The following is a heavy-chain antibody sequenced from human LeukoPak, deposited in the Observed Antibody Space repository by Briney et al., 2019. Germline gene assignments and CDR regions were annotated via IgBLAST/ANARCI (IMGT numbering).Heavy chain of an antibody. V-gene: IGHV4-39*07. D-gene: IGHD4-17*01. Sequence: SETVSLTCTVSGGSISSSNYYWGWIRQPPGKGLEWIGSIYYSGNTYYNPSLKSRLTISVDTSKNQFSLRLRSVTAADTAVYYCARERVDYGDYVDAFDIWGQGTMVTVSS. CDR3: ARERVDYGDYVDAFDI. CDR1: GGSISSSNYY. CDR2: IYYSGNT. J-gene: IGHJ3*02.